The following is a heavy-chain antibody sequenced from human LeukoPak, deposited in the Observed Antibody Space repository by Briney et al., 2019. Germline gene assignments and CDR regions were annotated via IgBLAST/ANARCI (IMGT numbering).Heavy chain of an antibody. D-gene: IGHD6-13*01. J-gene: IGHJ4*02. CDR3: ASGGYTSSWYVVDY. CDR1: GFSFSSYG. Sequence: GGSLRLSCAASGFSFSSYGMHCVRQAPGKGLEWVAVISYDGSNKYYADSVKGRFTISRDNSKNTLYLQMSSLRPEDTAVYYCASGGYTSSWYVVDYWGQGTLVTVSS. V-gene: IGHV3-30*03. CDR2: ISYDGSNK.